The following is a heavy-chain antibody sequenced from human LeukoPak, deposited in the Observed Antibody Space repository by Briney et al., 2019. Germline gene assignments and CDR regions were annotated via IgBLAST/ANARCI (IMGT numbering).Heavy chain of an antibody. CDR1: GDSMNSSSFY. J-gene: IGHJ4*02. D-gene: IGHD6-19*01. Sequence: SETLSLTCTVSGDSMNSSSFYWGWLRQPRGKGLEWIGTIYHGGSTDSYTGRTYYKSSLKSRVTISVDMSKNHFSLRLRSVTAADTAMYYCARGTLYRGWSYYLDFWGQGSQVTVSS. CDR3: ARGTLYRGWSYYLDF. CDR2: IYHGGSTDSYTGRT. V-gene: IGHV4-39*07.